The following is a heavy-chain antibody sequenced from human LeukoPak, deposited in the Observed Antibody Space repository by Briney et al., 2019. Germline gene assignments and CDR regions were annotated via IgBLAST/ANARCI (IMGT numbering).Heavy chain of an antibody. CDR1: GGSINNYY. V-gene: IGHV4-59*08. CDR3: ARLGDGKLLPYFDY. Sequence: PSETLSLTCTVSGGSINNYYWSWIRQPPGKGLEWIGYIYYSGNTNYNPSLKSRVTMSVDTSKNQFSLKLSSVTAADTAVYYCARLGDGKLLPYFDYWGQGILVTVSS. D-gene: IGHD2-15*01. CDR2: IYYSGNT. J-gene: IGHJ4*02.